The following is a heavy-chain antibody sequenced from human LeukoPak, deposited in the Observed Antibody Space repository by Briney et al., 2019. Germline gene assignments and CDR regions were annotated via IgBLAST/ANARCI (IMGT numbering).Heavy chain of an antibody. J-gene: IGHJ4*02. D-gene: IGHD3-16*01. CDR1: GYTFTSYY. Sequence: ASVKVSCKASGYTFTSYYMHWVRQAPGQGLEWMGIIDPSGGSTSYAQKFQGRVTMTRDMSTSTVYMELSSLRSEDTAVYYCARGGLTWTDRRYLDYWGQGTLVTVSS. CDR3: ARGGLTWTDRRYLDY. CDR2: IDPSGGST. V-gene: IGHV1-46*01.